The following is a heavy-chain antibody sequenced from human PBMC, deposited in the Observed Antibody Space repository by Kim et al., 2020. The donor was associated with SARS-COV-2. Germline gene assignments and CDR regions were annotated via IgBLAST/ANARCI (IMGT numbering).Heavy chain of an antibody. Sequence: GGSLRLSCAASGFTFDGYWMRWVRQAPGKGLEWVASIKQDGSKKYYVDSVKGRFTISRDNAKNSLYLQMNSLRAEDTAVYYCARGSGLRYYDWSRLDYYYYVKDGWGQGTTVTVSS. CDR3: ARGSGLRYYDWSRLDYYYYVKDG. CDR1: GFTFDGYW. D-gene: IGHD3-9*01. V-gene: IGHV3-7*03. CDR2: IKQDGSKK. J-gene: IGHJ6*02.